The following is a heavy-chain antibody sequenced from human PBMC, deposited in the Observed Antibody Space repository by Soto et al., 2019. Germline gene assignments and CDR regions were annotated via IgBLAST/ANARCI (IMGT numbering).Heavy chain of an antibody. V-gene: IGHV4-39*01. Sequence: PSETLSLTCTVSGGSISSSSYYWGWIRQPPGKGLEWIGNIYYSGSTYYNPSLKSRVTISVDTSKNQFSLKLSSVTAADTAVYYCASLIGYCSSNRCYFSAFDILGNGTMGTVS. CDR2: IYYSGST. D-gene: IGHD2-2*01. CDR3: ASLIGYCSSNRCYFSAFDI. CDR1: GGSISSSSYY. J-gene: IGHJ3*02.